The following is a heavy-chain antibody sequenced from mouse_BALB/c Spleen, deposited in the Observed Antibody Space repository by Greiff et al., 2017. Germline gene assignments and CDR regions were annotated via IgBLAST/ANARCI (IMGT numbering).Heavy chain of an antibody. CDR3: ASGSTSYFDV. CDR2: IDPANGNT. Sequence: EVQLQQSGAELVKPGASVKLSCTASGFNIKDTYMHWVKQRPEQGLEWIGRIDPANGNTKYDPKFQGKATITADTSSNTAYLQLSSLTSEDTAVYYCASGSTSYFDVWGAGTTVTVSS. D-gene: IGHD1-1*01. CDR1: GFNIKDTY. J-gene: IGHJ1*01. V-gene: IGHV14-3*02.